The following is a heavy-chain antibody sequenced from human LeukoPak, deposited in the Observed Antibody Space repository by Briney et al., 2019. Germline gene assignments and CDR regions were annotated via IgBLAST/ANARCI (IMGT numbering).Heavy chain of an antibody. CDR3: ARASRPPGDNDY. Sequence: GRSLRLSCAASGFTFSSFAMNWVRQAPGKGLEWVSAISGSGGYTYYADSVKGRFTISRDNSKNTLYLQMNSLRAEDTAVYYCARASRPPGDNDYWGQGTLVTVSS. J-gene: IGHJ4*02. CDR2: ISGSGGYT. D-gene: IGHD2-15*01. V-gene: IGHV3-23*01. CDR1: GFTFSSFA.